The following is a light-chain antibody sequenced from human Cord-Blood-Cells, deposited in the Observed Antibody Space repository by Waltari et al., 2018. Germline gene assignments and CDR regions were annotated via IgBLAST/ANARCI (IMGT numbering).Light chain of an antibody. Sequence: QSALTQPASVSGSPGQSITISCTGTSSDVGSYNLVSWSQQHPGKAPKLMIYEGSKRPSGVSNRFSGSKSGNMASLTISGLQAEDEADYYCCSYAGSSTVVFGGGTKLTVL. CDR3: CSYAGSSTVV. J-gene: IGLJ2*01. CDR1: SSDVGSYNL. CDR2: EGS. V-gene: IGLV2-23*01.